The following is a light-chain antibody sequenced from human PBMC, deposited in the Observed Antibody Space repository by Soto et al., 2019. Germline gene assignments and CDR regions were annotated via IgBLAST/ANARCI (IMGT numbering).Light chain of an antibody. CDR2: QDN. CDR3: QSYDESSHV. CDR1: SGSIASNF. J-gene: IGLJ1*01. Sequence: NFMLTQPHSVSESPGKTVTISCTRSSGSIASNFVQWSQQRPGSSPTTVIYQDNQRPSGVPHRFSGSIDRSSNSASLTISGLGTEDEADYYCQSYDESSHVFGTGTKLTVL. V-gene: IGLV6-57*01.